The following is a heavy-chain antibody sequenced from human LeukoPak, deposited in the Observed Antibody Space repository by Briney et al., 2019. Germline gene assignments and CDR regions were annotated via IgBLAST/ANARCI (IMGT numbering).Heavy chain of an antibody. J-gene: IGHJ4*02. CDR2: ISGSGGST. CDR3: AKVSLYYGSGSYEDY. D-gene: IGHD3-10*01. CDR1: GFTFSSYA. Sequence: GGSLRLSCAASGFTFSSYAMSWVRQAPGKGLEWVSAISGSGGSTYYAGSVKGRFTISRDNSKNTLYLQMNSLRAEDTAVYYCAKVSLYYGSGSYEDYWGQGTLVTVSS. V-gene: IGHV3-23*01.